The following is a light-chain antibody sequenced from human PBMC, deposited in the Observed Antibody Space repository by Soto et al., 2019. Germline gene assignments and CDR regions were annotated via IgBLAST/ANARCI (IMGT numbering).Light chain of an antibody. J-gene: IGKJ4*01. CDR2: DAS. V-gene: IGKV3-11*01. Sequence: EIVLTQSPATLYLSPGKRATLSCRVSQSVSRYLAWYQQKPGQAPRLLIYDASNRATGIPARFSGSGSGTDFTLTISSLEPEDFAVYYCQQRSNWLTFGGGTKVEI. CDR3: QQRSNWLT. CDR1: QSVSRY.